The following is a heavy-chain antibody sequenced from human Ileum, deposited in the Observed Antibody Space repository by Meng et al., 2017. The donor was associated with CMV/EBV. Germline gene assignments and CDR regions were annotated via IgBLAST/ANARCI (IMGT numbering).Heavy chain of an antibody. D-gene: IGHD1-26*01. Sequence: GSLRLSCTVSGGSISSSSYYWGWTRQPPGKGREWIGSTYYSGSTYYNPSLKSRVTISVDTSKNQFSLKLSSVTAADTAVYYCARLMVGATGYFDYWGQGTLVTVSS. CDR3: ARLMVGATGYFDY. CDR1: GGSISSSSYY. CDR2: TYYSGST. J-gene: IGHJ4*02. V-gene: IGHV4-39*07.